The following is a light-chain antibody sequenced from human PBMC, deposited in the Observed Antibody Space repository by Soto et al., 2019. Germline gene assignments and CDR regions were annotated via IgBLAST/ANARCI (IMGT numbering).Light chain of an antibody. Sequence: EIVLTQSPATLSLSPGEIATLSCRASQSVGYHLAWYQQKPGQAPRLLIYDASNRATGIPARFSGSGSGTDFTLAISSLEPEDFAVYYCQQRSNWPPVTFGGGTKVDIK. J-gene: IGKJ4*01. CDR2: DAS. CDR1: QSVGYH. V-gene: IGKV3-11*01. CDR3: QQRSNWPPVT.